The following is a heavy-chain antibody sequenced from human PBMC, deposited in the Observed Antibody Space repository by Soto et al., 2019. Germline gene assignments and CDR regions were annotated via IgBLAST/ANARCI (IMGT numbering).Heavy chain of an antibody. CDR1: GYTFTSYD. Sequence: QVQLVQSGAEVKKPGASVKVSCKASGYTFTSYDINWVRQATGQGLEWMGWMNPNSGNTGYAQKFQGRVTMTRNTSISTAYMELSSLRSEDTAVYYCARTVGARITMIVVVDMDVWGQGTTVTVSS. J-gene: IGHJ6*02. CDR2: MNPNSGNT. D-gene: IGHD3-22*01. CDR3: ARTVGARITMIVVVDMDV. V-gene: IGHV1-8*01.